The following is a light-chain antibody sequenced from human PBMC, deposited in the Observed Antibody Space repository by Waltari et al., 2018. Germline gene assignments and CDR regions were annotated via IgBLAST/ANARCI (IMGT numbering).Light chain of an antibody. J-gene: IGLJ3*02. CDR3: SSYTSSNTWV. Sequence: QSALTQPASVSGSPGQSITISCIGTSSDIGGYNYVSWYQQHPGKAPKVMIYDVTKRPSGVSNRFSGSKSGSTASLTISGLQAEDEVDYYCSSYTSSNTWVFGGGTKLTVL. V-gene: IGLV2-14*01. CDR1: SSDIGGYNY. CDR2: DVT.